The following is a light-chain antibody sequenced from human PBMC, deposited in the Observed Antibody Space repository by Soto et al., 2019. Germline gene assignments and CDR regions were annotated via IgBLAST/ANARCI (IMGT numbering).Light chain of an antibody. J-gene: IGKJ5*01. V-gene: IGKV1-9*01. Sequence: DIQLTQSPSFLSPSIGERVTITCRASQVISTSLAWYQVKPGKAHKXLIYAASTLESGVPSRFSATVSGTEFSLKLSSLQPEDGATYDGQQLFDSPITFGQGTRLEIK. CDR1: QVISTS. CDR3: QQLFDSPIT. CDR2: AAS.